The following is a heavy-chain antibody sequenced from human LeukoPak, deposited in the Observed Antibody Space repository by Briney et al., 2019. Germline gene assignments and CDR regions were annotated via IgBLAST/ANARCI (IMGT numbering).Heavy chain of an antibody. D-gene: IGHD3-10*01. CDR2: FDPEDGET. Sequence: ASVKVFRKVSGYTLTELSMHWVRQAPGKGLEWMGGFDPEDGETIYAQKFQGRVTMTEDTSTDTAYMELSSLRSEDTAVYYCATGGVLWFGESPNYFDYWGQGTLVTVSS. CDR3: ATGGVLWFGESPNYFDY. J-gene: IGHJ4*02. V-gene: IGHV1-24*01. CDR1: GYTLTELS.